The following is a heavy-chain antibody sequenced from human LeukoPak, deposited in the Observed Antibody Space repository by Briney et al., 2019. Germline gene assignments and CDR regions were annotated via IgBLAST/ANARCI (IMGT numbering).Heavy chain of an antibody. CDR1: GFIFSHYG. CDR3: VRDRSDSYLDF. CDR2: IQNDASTE. D-gene: IGHD2-21*02. J-gene: IGHJ4*02. V-gene: IGHV3-33*05. Sequence: PGGSLRLSCAASGFIFSHYGMHWVRQAPGKGLEWVAVIQNDASTENFADSVKGRFTISRDNSKNTVFLQMNSLRVEDTAVYYCVRDRSDSYLDFWGQGALVTVSS.